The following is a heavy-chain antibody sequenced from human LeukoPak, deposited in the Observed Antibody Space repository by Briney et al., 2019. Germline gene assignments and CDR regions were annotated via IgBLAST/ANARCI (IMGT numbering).Heavy chain of an antibody. V-gene: IGHV3-9*03. CDR3: AKALALSYGADDAFDI. CDR2: ISWNSGSI. J-gene: IGHJ3*02. CDR1: GFTFDDYA. D-gene: IGHD5-18*01. Sequence: GGSLRLSCAASGFTFDDYAMHWVRQAPGKGLEWVSGISWNSGSIGYADSVKGRFTISRDNAKNSLYLQMNSLRAEDMALYYCAKALALSYGADDAFDIWGQGTMVTVSS.